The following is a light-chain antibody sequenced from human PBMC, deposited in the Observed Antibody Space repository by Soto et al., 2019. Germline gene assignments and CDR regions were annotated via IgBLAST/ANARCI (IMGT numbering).Light chain of an antibody. CDR3: SSYTSSSTLV. CDR2: DVS. Sequence: QSALTQPASVSGSPGQSITISCTGTSSDVGGYNYVSWYQQHPGKAPKLMIYDVSNRPLGVSNRFSGSKSGNTASLTISGLQAEDEADYYCSSYTSSSTLVFVGGTKLTVL. J-gene: IGLJ2*01. CDR1: SSDVGGYNY. V-gene: IGLV2-14*01.